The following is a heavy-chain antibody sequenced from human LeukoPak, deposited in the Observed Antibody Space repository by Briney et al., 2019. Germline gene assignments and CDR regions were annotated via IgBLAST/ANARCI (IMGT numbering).Heavy chain of an antibody. V-gene: IGHV3-21*01. CDR2: ISSSSSYI. J-gene: IGHJ2*01. Sequence: PGGSLRLSCAASGFTFSSYSMNWVRQAPGKGLEWVSSISSSSSYIYYADSVKGRFTISRDNAKNSLYLQMNRLRAEDTAVYYCARDDNGENWYFDLWGRGTLVTVSS. CDR3: ARDDNGENWYFDL. CDR1: GFTFSSYS. D-gene: IGHD4-17*01.